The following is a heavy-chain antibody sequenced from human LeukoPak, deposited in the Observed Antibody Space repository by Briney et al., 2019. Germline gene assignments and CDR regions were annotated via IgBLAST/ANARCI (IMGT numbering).Heavy chain of an antibody. CDR1: GFTVSSNY. CDR3: AKSLDYYRGYFDY. D-gene: IGHD3-22*01. CDR2: IYSGGST. J-gene: IGHJ4*02. Sequence: GGSLRLSCAASGFTVSSNYMSWVRQAPGKGLEWVSVIYSGGSTYYADSVKGRFTISRDNSKNTLYLQMNSLRAEDTAVYYCAKSLDYYRGYFDYWGQGTLVTVSS. V-gene: IGHV3-53*01.